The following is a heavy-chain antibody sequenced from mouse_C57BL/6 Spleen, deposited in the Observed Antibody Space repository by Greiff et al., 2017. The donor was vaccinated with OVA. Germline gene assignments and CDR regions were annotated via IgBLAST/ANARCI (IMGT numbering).Heavy chain of an antibody. CDR1: GYTFTSYG. CDR3: AREDGSSDY. Sequence: QVQLKESGAELARPGASVKLSCKASGYTFTSYGISWVKQRTGQGLEWIGEIYPRSGNTYYNEKFKGKATLTADKTSSTAYMELRSLTSEDSAVYFCAREDGSSDYWGQGTTLTVSS. CDR2: IYPRSGNT. J-gene: IGHJ2*01. V-gene: IGHV1-81*01. D-gene: IGHD1-1*01.